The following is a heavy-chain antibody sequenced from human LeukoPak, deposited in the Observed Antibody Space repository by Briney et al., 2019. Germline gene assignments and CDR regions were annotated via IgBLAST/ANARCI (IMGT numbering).Heavy chain of an antibody. Sequence: ASVKVSCKASGYTFSSYGISWVRQAPGQGLEWMGWISAYNGNTNYAQKLQGRVTMTTDTSTSTAYMELRSLRSDDTAVYYCARREGTFVGYYYMDVWGKGTTVTVSS. D-gene: IGHD1-1*01. V-gene: IGHV1-18*01. CDR2: ISAYNGNT. CDR1: GYTFSSYG. J-gene: IGHJ6*03. CDR3: ARREGTFVGYYYMDV.